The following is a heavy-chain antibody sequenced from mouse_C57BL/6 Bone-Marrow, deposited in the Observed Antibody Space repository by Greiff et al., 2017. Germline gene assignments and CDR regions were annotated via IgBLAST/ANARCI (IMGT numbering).Heavy chain of an antibody. CDR3: ALGLYAMDY. V-gene: IGHV1-19*01. D-gene: IGHD4-1*01. CDR1: GYTFTDYY. Sequence: VQLQQSGPVLVKPGASVKMSCKASGYTFTDYYMNWVKQSHGKSLEWIGVINPYNGGTSYNQKFKGKATLTVDKSSSTAYMELNSLTSEDSAVYYCALGLYAMDYWGQGTSVTVSS. J-gene: IGHJ4*01. CDR2: INPYNGGT.